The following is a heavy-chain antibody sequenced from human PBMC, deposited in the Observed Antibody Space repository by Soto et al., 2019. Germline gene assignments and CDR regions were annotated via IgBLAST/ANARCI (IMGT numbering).Heavy chain of an antibody. CDR2: IRSKAYGGTT. V-gene: IGHV3-49*03. J-gene: IGHJ6*02. CDR3: IGTNGAYYYYYGMDV. CDR1: GFTFGDYA. D-gene: IGHD2-8*01. Sequence: PGGSLRLSCTASGFTFGDYAMSWFRQAPGKGLEWVGFIRSKAYGGTTEYAASVKGRFTISRDDSKSIAYLQMNSLKTEDTAVYYCIGTNGAYYYYYGMDVWGQGTTVTVSS.